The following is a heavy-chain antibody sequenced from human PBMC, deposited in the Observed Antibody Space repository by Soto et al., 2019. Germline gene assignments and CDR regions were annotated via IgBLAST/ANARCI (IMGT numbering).Heavy chain of an antibody. CDR1: GFTFSSYA. CDR2: ISYDGSNK. Sequence: GGSLRLSCAASGFTFSSYAMDWVRQAPGKGLEWVAVISYDGSNKYYADSVKGRFTISRDNSKNTLYLQMNSLRAEDTAVYYCASGIAVAGKIDYWGQGTLVTVSS. V-gene: IGHV3-30-3*01. CDR3: ASGIAVAGKIDY. J-gene: IGHJ4*02. D-gene: IGHD6-19*01.